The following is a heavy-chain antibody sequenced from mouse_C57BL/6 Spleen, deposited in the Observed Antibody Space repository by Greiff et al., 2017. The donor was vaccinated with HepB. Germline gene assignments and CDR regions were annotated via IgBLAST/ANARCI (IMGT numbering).Heavy chain of an antibody. CDR1: GYSITSDY. CDR2: ISYSGST. Sequence: EVKLVESGPGLAKPSQTLSLTCSVTGYSITSDYWNWLRKFPGNKLEYMGYISYSGSTDYNPTLKSRISITLDTSKNQYYLQLNSVTTEDTATYYCARLLSNGYFDVWGTGTPVTVSS. CDR3: ARLLSNGYFDV. V-gene: IGHV3-8*01. D-gene: IGHD3-2*02. J-gene: IGHJ1*03.